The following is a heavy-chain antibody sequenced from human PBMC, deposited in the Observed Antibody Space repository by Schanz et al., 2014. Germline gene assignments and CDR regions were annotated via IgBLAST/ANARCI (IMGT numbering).Heavy chain of an antibody. J-gene: IGHJ3*01. CDR2: ISRDGTTS. CDR1: GFIFNDYY. CDR3: ARDSRYCTGVDCKGDAFDL. V-gene: IGHV3-11*04. Sequence: QVQLVESGGGLVKPGGSLRLSCAASGFIFNDYYMNWIRQAPGKGLEWLSYISRDGTTSYYADSVRGRFTISRDNAKNSLYLQLNRLTADDTAVYHCARDSRYCTGVDCKGDAFDLWGQGTLVTVSS. D-gene: IGHD2-8*02.